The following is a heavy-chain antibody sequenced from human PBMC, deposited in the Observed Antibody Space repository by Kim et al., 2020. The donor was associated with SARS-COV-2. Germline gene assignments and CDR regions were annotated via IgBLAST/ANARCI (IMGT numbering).Heavy chain of an antibody. D-gene: IGHD5-18*01. J-gene: IGHJ6*03. V-gene: IGHV1-69*04. Sequence: SVKVSCKASGGTFSSYAISWVRQAPGQGLEWMGRIIPILGIANYAQKFQGRVTITADKSTSTAYMELSSLGSEDTAVYYCAGGGSFVDTAFYYYYMDVWGKGTTVTVSS. CDR3: AGGGSFVDTAFYYYYMDV. CDR1: GGTFSSYA. CDR2: IIPILGIA.